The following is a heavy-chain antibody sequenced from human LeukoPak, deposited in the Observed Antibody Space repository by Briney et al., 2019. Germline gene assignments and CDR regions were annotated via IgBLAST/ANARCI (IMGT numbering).Heavy chain of an antibody. Sequence: GGSLRLSCAASGFTFSSYSMNWVRQAPGKGLEWVSSISSSSSYIYYADSVKGRFTISRDNAKNSLYLQMNSLRAEDTAVYYCARGRNYYDSSGYYYYLGQGTLVTVSS. CDR3: ARGRNYYDSSGYYYY. V-gene: IGHV3-21*01. CDR1: GFTFSSYS. J-gene: IGHJ4*02. CDR2: ISSSSSYI. D-gene: IGHD3-22*01.